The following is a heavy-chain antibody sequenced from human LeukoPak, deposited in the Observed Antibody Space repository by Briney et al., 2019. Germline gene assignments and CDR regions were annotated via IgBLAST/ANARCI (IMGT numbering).Heavy chain of an antibody. CDR2: ISYGGSNT. J-gene: IGHJ6*02. V-gene: IGHV3-30*18. CDR1: GFTFSTYG. CDR3: AKDLIAGAAHYYGMDV. D-gene: IGHD6-13*01. Sequence: GRSLRLSCAASGFTFSTYGTHWVRQAPGKGLEWVAFISYGGSNTYYADSVKGRFTISRDNSKNTVFLQLNSLRAEDTAVYYSAKDLIAGAAHYYGMDVWGQGTTVTVSS.